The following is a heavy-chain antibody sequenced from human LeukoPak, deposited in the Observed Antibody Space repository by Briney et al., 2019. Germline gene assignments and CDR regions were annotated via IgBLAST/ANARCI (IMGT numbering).Heavy chain of an antibody. V-gene: IGHV4-39*01. Sequence: PSETLSLTCTVSGDSLSNNNKYWGWIRQPPGKGLEWIASFDSSGSAYYNPSLHSRATISVDTSKDQLSLRLRSVTAADTSIYYCARRRTWHNYFHFWGQGTLVTVSS. J-gene: IGHJ4*02. CDR1: GDSLSNNNKY. CDR2: FDSSGSA. CDR3: ARRRTWHNYFHF. D-gene: IGHD1-14*01.